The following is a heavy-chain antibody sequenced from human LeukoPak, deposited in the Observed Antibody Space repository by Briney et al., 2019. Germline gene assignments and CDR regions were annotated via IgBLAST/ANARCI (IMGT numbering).Heavy chain of an antibody. CDR2: ISAYNGNT. D-gene: IGHD6-19*01. CDR1: GYTFTSYG. J-gene: IGHJ4*02. V-gene: IGHV1-18*01. Sequence: GASVKVSCRASGYTFTSYGISWVRQAPGQGLEWMGWISAYNGNTNYAQKLQGRVTMTTDTSTSTAYMELRSLRSDDTAVYYCAREGPGIAVAAPDYWGQGTLVTVSS. CDR3: AREGPGIAVAAPDY.